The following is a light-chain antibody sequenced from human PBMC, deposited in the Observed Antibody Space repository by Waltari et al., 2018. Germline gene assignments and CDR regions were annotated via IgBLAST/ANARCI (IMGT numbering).Light chain of an antibody. CDR2: GAS. J-gene: IGKJ1*01. CDR1: QSLRSN. V-gene: IGKV3-15*01. CDR3: QQYSNWPPKT. Sequence: EIVMTQSPATLSVSPGERATLSCRASQSLRSNLAWYQQKPGQAPRILISGASTRATGIQTRFSGSGSGTEFTLTISSLHSEDFAVYYCQQYSNWPPKTFGQGTKVEIK.